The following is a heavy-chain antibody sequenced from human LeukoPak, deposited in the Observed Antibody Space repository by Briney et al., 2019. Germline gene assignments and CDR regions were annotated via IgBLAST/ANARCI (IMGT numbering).Heavy chain of an antibody. V-gene: IGHV4-59*11. CDR2: ISYIGTT. Sequence: SETLSLTCTVSGGSISTHYWTWIRQPPGKGLEWIGYISYIGTTNYDPSLKSRVSISVDTSKTYISLKLSSVTAADTAVYYCARDQTTVTKGFDIWGQGTKVTVSS. CDR1: GGSISTHY. D-gene: IGHD4-17*01. J-gene: IGHJ3*02. CDR3: ARDQTTVTKGFDI.